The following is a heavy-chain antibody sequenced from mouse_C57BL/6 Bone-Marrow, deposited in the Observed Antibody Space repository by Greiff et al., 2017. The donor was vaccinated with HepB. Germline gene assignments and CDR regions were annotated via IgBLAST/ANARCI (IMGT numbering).Heavy chain of an antibody. CDR2: INSDGGST. CDR3: ARYGNYDGLAY. CDR1: EYEFPSHD. D-gene: IGHD2-10*02. J-gene: IGHJ3*01. V-gene: IGHV5-2*01. Sequence: DVKLVESGGGLVQPGESLKLSCESNEYEFPSHDMSWVRKTPEKRLELVAAINSDGGSTYYPDTMERRVIISRDNTKKTLYLQMSSLRSEDTALYYCARYGNYDGLAYWGQGTLVTVSA.